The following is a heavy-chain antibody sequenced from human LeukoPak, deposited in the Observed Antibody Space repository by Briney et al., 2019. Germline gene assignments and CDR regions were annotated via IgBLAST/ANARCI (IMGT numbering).Heavy chain of an antibody. CDR1: GGSISSYY. CDR3: ARGSDFWSGYYPSYYMDV. V-gene: IGHV4-59*01. CDR2: IYYSGST. Sequence: PSGTLSLTCTVSGGSISSYYWSWIRQPPGKGLEWIGYIYYSGSTNYNPSLKSRVTISVGTSKNQFSLKLSSVTAADTAVYYCARGSDFWSGYYPSYYMDVWGKGTTVTVSS. J-gene: IGHJ6*03. D-gene: IGHD3-3*01.